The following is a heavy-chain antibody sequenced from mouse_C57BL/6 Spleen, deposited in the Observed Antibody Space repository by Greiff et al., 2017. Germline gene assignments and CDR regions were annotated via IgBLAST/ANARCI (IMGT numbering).Heavy chain of an antibody. CDR3: ARGEIYYGYDGAMDY. D-gene: IGHD2-2*01. V-gene: IGHV1-26*01. CDR2: INPNNGGT. CDR1: GYTFTDYY. J-gene: IGHJ4*01. Sequence: EVQLQQSGPELVKPGASVKISCKASGYTFTDYYMNWVKQSHGKSLEWIGDINPNNGGTSYNQKFKGKATLTVDKSSSTAYMELRSLTSEDSAVYYCARGEIYYGYDGAMDYWGQGTSVTVSS.